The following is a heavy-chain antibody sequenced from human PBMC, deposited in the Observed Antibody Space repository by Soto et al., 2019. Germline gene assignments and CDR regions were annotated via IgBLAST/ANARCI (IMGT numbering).Heavy chain of an antibody. J-gene: IGHJ4*02. Sequence: ASVKVSCKASGYTFTSYGISWVRQAPGQGLEWMGWISAYNGNTNYAQKLQGRVTMTTDTSTSTAYMELRSLRSDDTAVYYCARDRGVAVAGTVGLAYFVYWGQGTLFTVSS. D-gene: IGHD6-19*01. CDR3: ARDRGVAVAGTVGLAYFVY. CDR2: ISAYNGNT. V-gene: IGHV1-18*04. CDR1: GYTFTSYG.